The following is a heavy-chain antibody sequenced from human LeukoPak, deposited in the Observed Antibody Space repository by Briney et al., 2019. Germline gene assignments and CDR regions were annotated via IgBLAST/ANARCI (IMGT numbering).Heavy chain of an antibody. V-gene: IGHV3-23*01. CDR2: ISGSGGST. J-gene: IGHJ4*02. D-gene: IGHD3-22*01. Sequence: GGSLRLSCAASGFTFSSYAMSWVRQAPGKGLEWVSAISGSGGSTYYADSVKGRFTISRDNSKNTLYLQMNSLRAEDTAVYYCASDSNYYDSSGYHTDYWGQGTLVTVSS. CDR1: GFTFSSYA. CDR3: ASDSNYYDSSGYHTDY.